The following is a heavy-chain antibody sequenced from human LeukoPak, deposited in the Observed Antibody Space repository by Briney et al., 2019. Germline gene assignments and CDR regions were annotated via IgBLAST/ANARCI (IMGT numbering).Heavy chain of an antibody. CDR1: GFTFSSYA. CDR3: ARSGSSWYRFDY. D-gene: IGHD6-13*01. CDR2: VSGGGSST. V-gene: IGHV3-23*01. J-gene: IGHJ4*02. Sequence: PGGSLRLSCEASGFTFSSYAMSWVRQAPGKGLEWASVVSGGGSSTYSADSVKGRFTISRDNSKNTLFLQMNSLRAEDTAVYYCARSGSSWYRFDYWGQGTLVTVSS.